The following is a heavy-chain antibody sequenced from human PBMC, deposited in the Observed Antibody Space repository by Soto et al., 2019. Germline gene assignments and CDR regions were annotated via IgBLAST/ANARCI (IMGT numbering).Heavy chain of an antibody. CDR1: GYSFTSYW. CDR3: ARHPAPGKKNCYGMDV. Sequence: PGESLKISCKGSGYSFTSYWIGWVRQMPGKGLEWMGIIYPGDSDTRYGPSFQGQVTISADKSISTAYLQWSSLKASDTAMYYCARHPAPGKKNCYGMDVWGQGTTVTV. J-gene: IGHJ6*02. CDR2: IYPGDSDT. V-gene: IGHV5-51*01.